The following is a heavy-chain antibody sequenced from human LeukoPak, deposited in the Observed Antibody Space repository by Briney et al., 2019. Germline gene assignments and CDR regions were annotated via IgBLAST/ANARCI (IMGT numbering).Heavy chain of an antibody. V-gene: IGHV3-30*02. J-gene: IGHJ4*02. CDR2: IQNDGSDK. D-gene: IGHD6-13*01. Sequence: GGSLRLSCAASGFTFSSYWMSWVRQAPGKGLEWVTFIQNDGSDKSYAASAKGRFTISRDNSKNTAYLHMNSLRADDTALYYCAREGGRAAAGRFDYWGQGTLVTVSS. CDR1: GFTFSSYW. CDR3: AREGGRAAAGRFDY.